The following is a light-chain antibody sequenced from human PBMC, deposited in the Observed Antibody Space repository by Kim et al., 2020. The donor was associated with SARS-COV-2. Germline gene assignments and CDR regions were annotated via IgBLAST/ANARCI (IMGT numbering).Light chain of an antibody. V-gene: IGKV1-9*01. CDR3: QQLNSYPL. CDR1: QCISSY. CDR2: AAS. J-gene: IGKJ3*01. Sequence: AEYVGNRVTCKCRASQCISSYLAWYQQKPGKAPKLLIYAASTLQSGVPSRFSGSGSGTEFTLTISSLQPEDFATYYCQQLNSYPLFGPGTKVDIK.